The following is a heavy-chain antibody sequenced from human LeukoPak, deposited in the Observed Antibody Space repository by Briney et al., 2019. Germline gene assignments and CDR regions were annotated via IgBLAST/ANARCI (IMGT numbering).Heavy chain of an antibody. V-gene: IGHV1-69*06. CDR3: ARVSPPEGDYYYYYMDV. Sequence: ASVKVSCKASGGTFSSYAISWVRQAPGQGLEWMGGIIPIFGTANYAQKFQGRVTITADKSTSTAYMELSSLRSEDTAVYYCARVSPPEGDYYYYYMDVWGKGTTVTISS. CDR2: IIPIFGTA. J-gene: IGHJ6*03. CDR1: GGTFSSYA.